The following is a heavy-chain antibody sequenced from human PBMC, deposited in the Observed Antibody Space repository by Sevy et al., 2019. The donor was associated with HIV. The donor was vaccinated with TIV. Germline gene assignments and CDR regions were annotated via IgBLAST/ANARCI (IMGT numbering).Heavy chain of an antibody. CDR3: VKIFYDSTGYYYYFDF. J-gene: IGHJ4*02. Sequence: GGSLRLSCAASGFTFSTYGMTWVRQAPGKGLEWVSAISGGGGHTFYADSVKGRFIISRDSSKNTLYLQMNSLRAEDTAVYYCVKIFYDSTGYYYYFDFWGQRTLVTVSS. D-gene: IGHD3-22*01. CDR1: GFTFSTYG. CDR2: ISGGGGHT. V-gene: IGHV3-23*01.